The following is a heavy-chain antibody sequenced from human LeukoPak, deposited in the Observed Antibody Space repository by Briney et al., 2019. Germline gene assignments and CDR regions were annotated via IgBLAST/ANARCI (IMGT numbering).Heavy chain of an antibody. D-gene: IGHD3-22*01. CDR3: AREVNYYDSSGYYLQYFQH. Sequence: PGGSLRLSCAASGFTVSSNYMSWVRQAPGKGLEWVSVIYSGGSTYYADSVKGRFTISRDNSKNTLYLQMNSLRAEDTAVYYCAREVNYYDSSGYYLQYFQHWGQGTLVTVSS. CDR1: GFTVSSNY. J-gene: IGHJ1*01. V-gene: IGHV3-53*01. CDR2: IYSGGST.